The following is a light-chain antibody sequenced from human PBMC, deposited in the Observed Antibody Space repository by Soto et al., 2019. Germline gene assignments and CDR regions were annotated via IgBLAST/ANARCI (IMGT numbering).Light chain of an antibody. V-gene: IGLV2-14*01. CDR1: SSDVGGYNY. CDR3: SSYTTSNTRQIV. Sequence: QSVLTQPAYVSGSPGQSITISCNGTSSDVGGYNYVSWYQQHPGKAPKFMIYDVSNRPSGVSNRFSGSKSGNTASLTISGLQAEDEADYYCSSYTTSNTRQIVFGTGTKVTVL. CDR2: DVS. J-gene: IGLJ1*01.